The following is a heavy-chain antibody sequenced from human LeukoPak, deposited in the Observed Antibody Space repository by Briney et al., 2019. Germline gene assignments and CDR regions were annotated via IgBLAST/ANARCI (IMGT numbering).Heavy chain of an antibody. D-gene: IGHD3-22*01. V-gene: IGHV4-34*01. J-gene: IGHJ4*02. CDR3: ARCSTYLYDSSGYYEDY. Sequence: SETLSLTCAVYGGSFSGYYWSWIRQPPGKGLEWIGEINHTRCTNYKQSLKSRVTISVDTTKNLFSLNLSCVTAADMGVYYCARCSTYLYDSSGYYEDYWGQRTLVTVPS. CDR1: GGSFSGYY. CDR2: INHTRCT.